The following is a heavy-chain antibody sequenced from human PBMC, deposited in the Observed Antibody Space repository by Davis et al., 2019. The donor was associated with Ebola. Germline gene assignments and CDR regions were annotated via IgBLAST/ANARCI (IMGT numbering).Heavy chain of an antibody. Sequence: GESLKVSCKGSGYDFTIYWIGWVRQMPGKGLEWMGIIYPGDSDTRYSPSFQGQVTISADKSISTAYLQWSSLKASDTAMYHCARVGIYSDSSGYRPYYFDYWGQGTLVTVSS. CDR2: IYPGDSDT. CDR3: ARVGIYSDSSGYRPYYFDY. CDR1: GYDFTIYW. J-gene: IGHJ4*02. V-gene: IGHV5-51*01. D-gene: IGHD3-22*01.